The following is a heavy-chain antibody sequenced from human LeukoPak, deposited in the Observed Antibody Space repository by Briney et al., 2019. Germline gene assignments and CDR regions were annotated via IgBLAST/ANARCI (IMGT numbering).Heavy chain of an antibody. J-gene: IGHJ4*02. CDR3: AGSYSYYFDY. Sequence: GGSLRLSCAASGFIFSSYWMHWVRQAPGKGLVWVSRIKSDGSSTSYADSVKGRFTISKDDSENTLYLQMNSLSAEDTAVYYCAGSYSYYFDYWGQGTLVTVSS. D-gene: IGHD3-10*01. CDR1: GFIFSSYW. CDR2: IKSDGSST. V-gene: IGHV3-74*01.